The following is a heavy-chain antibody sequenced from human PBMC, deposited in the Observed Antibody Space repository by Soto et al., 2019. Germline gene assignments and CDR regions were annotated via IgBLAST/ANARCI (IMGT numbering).Heavy chain of an antibody. CDR1: GYSFNTYW. CDR2: IYPGDSDT. J-gene: IGHJ6*02. V-gene: IGHV5-51*01. CDR3: ERLTGNTPSHYYYYGMDV. Sequence: GESLKISCQGSGYSFNTYWIGWVRQMPGKGLEWMGIIYPGDSDTRSSPSFQGQVPISADRSISTAYVQGSSLKASATAMYYCERLTGNTPSHYYYYGMDVWGQGTTVTGSS. D-gene: IGHD3-10*01.